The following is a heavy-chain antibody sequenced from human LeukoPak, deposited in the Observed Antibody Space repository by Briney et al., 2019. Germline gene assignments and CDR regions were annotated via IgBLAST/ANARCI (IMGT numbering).Heavy chain of an antibody. Sequence: SETLSLTCTVSGYSISSGYYWGWIRQPPGKGLEWIGSIYHSGSTYYNPSLKSRVTISVDTSKNQFSLKLSSVTAADTAVYYCARVSAAAGNLNPWGQGTLVTVSS. V-gene: IGHV4-38-2*02. J-gene: IGHJ5*02. D-gene: IGHD6-13*01. CDR2: IYHSGST. CDR3: ARVSAAAGNLNP. CDR1: GYSISSGYY.